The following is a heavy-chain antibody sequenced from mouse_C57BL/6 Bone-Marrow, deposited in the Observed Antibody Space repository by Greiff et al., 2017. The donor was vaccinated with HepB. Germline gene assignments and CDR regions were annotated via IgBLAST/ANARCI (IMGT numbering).Heavy chain of an antibody. CDR2: IDPETGDT. D-gene: IGHD2-2*01. CDR1: GFNIKDDY. V-gene: IGHV14-4*01. Sequence: VQLKESGAELVRPGASVKLSCTASGFNIKDDYMHWVKQWPEQGLEWIGWIDPETGDTEYASKFQGKAIITADTSSNTAYLQLSSLTSEDTAVYYCTTMVTTGGAYFDYWGQGTTHTVSS. CDR3: TTMVTTGGAYFDY. J-gene: IGHJ2*01.